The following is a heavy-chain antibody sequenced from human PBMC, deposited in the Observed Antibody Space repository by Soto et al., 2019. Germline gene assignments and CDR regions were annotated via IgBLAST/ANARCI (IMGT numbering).Heavy chain of an antibody. Sequence: SETLSLTCTVSGGSVSSGSYYWSWIRQPPGKGLEWIGYIYYRRNTYYNSFLRSRVSVSVDTSKNQFSLRLSSVTAADTAVYYCARHGHWAPFDDWGQGTLVTVSS. CDR1: GGSVSSGSYY. D-gene: IGHD3-16*01. J-gene: IGHJ4*02. CDR2: IYYRRNT. V-gene: IGHV4-39*01. CDR3: ARHGHWAPFDD.